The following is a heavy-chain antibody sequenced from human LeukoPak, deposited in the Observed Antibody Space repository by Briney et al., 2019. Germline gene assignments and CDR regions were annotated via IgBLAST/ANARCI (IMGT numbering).Heavy chain of an antibody. Sequence: PSETLSLTCTVSGGSISSHYWSWIRRPPGKGLEWIGYIYYSGSTNYNPSLKSRVTISVDTSKNQFSLKLSSVTAADTAVYYCARGGGWALDYWGQGTLVTVSS. CDR2: IYYSGST. CDR1: GGSISSHY. V-gene: IGHV4-59*11. J-gene: IGHJ4*02. CDR3: ARGGGWALDY. D-gene: IGHD3-16*01.